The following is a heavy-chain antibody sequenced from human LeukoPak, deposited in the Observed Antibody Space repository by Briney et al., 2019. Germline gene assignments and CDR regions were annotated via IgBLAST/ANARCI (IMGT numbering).Heavy chain of an antibody. CDR1: GFSFSDYS. J-gene: IGHJ4*02. D-gene: IGHD2-15*01. CDR2: ISSGTNTI. Sequence: GGSLRLSCAVSGFSFSDYSMNWVRQAPGKGLEWVSYISSGTNTIYYADSVKGRFIISRDNAKKTLFLQMNSLRAEGTAVYYCAKSLRVVVAASQNCGGDWTMYYFDYGGQGTLVTVFS. V-gene: IGHV3-48*01. CDR3: AKSLRVVVAASQNCGGDWTMYYFDY.